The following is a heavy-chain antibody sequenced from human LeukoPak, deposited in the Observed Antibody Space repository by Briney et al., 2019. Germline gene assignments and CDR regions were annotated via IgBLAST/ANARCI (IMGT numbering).Heavy chain of an antibody. J-gene: IGHJ5*02. V-gene: IGHV3-21*06. CDR2: ISSSSSQI. Sequence: GGSLRLSCAASGFTFSRYSMTWVRQAPGKGLEWVSSISSSSSQIYYADSVKGRFTVSRDNTKNSLYLHMTSLRAEDTAVYYCAGTLFIGFDPWGQGTLVTVSS. CDR1: GFTFSRYS. CDR3: AGTLFIGFDP.